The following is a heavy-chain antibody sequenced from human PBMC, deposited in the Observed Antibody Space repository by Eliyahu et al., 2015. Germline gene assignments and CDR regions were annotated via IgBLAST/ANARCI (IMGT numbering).Heavy chain of an antibody. J-gene: IGHJ3*02. Sequence: QVQLVESGGGVVQPGGSLRLSCAASGFTFSSYGMHWLRQAPGQGLGGVGFIRYDGSNKYYADSVKGRFTISRDNSKNTLYLQMNSLRAEDTAVYYCAKDLGEAAFDIWGQGTMVTVSS. CDR2: IRYDGSNK. CDR3: AKDLGEAAFDI. V-gene: IGHV3-30*02. D-gene: IGHD3-16*01. CDR1: GFTFSSYG.